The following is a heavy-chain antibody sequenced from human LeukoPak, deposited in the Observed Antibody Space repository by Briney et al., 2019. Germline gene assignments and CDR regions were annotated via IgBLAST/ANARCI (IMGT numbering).Heavy chain of an antibody. CDR1: GGSISSSGYS. D-gene: IGHD6-13*01. Sequence: SETLSLTCSVSGGSISSSGYSWGWIRQPPGKGLEWIGIISYRGSTYYNPSLKSRVTISEDTSKNQFSLKLNSVTAADTAVYYCARDFIAQSPIPAYWGQGTLVSVSS. V-gene: IGHV4-39*07. CDR2: ISYRGST. J-gene: IGHJ4*02. CDR3: ARDFIAQSPIPAY.